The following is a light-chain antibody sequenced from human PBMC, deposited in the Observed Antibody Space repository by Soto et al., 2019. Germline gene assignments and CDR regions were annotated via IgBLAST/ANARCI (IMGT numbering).Light chain of an antibody. J-gene: IGKJ5*01. CDR2: DAS. CDR1: PSVSSF. Sequence: EIVLTQCPATLTLSPAERATLSCRASPSVSSFLAWYQQKPGQAPRHLIYDASNRATGIPARFSGSGSGTDFTLTISSLEPEDFAVYYCQQRSNRPPITFGQGTRLEIK. CDR3: QQRSNRPPIT. V-gene: IGKV3-11*01.